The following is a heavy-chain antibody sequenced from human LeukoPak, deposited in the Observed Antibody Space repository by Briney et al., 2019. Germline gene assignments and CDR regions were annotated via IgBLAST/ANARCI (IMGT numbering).Heavy chain of an antibody. V-gene: IGHV4-59*08. J-gene: IGHJ4*02. CDR3: ARQAAIVTRDFHY. CDR1: GGSISSYY. Sequence: SETLSLTCTVSGGSISSYYWSWIRQPPGKGLEWIGYIYYSGSTNYNPSLKSRVTISVDTSKNQFSLKLSSVTAADTAVYYCARQAAIVTRDFHYWGQGTLVTVSS. CDR2: IYYSGST. D-gene: IGHD5-18*01.